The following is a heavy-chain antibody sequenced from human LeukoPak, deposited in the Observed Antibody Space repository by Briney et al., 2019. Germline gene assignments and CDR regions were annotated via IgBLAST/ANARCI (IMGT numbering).Heavy chain of an antibody. CDR3: ARASRGDSTYYGMDV. D-gene: IGHD4-17*01. CDR2: IYSGDST. Sequence: GGSLRLSCAASGFTVSSNYMSWVRQPPGKGLEWVSVIYSGDSTYYADSVKGRFTISRDNSKNTLYIQMNSLRAEDTAVYYCARASRGDSTYYGMDVWGQGTTVTVSS. CDR1: GFTVSSNY. J-gene: IGHJ6*02. V-gene: IGHV3-66*01.